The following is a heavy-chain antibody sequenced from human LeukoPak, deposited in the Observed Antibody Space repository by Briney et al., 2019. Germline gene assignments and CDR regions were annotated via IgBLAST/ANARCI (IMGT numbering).Heavy chain of an antibody. V-gene: IGHV3-23*01. D-gene: IGHD1-14*01. J-gene: IGHJ4*02. CDR1: GFTFSNYA. CDR2: IVGNGGGT. Sequence: GGSLRLSCAASGFTFSNYAMNWVRQAPGKGLEWVSAIVGNGGGTYYADSVKGRFTISRDNSKNTLYLQMNSLRADDTAVYYCARIEAHSGDYWGQGTLVTVSS. CDR3: ARIEAHSGDY.